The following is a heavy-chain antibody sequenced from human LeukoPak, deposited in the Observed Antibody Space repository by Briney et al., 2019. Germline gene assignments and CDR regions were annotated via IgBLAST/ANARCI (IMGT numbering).Heavy chain of an antibody. CDR3: ARDRAGAQSWVALDP. CDR1: GFTVSNDY. Sequence: PGGSLRLSCAASGFTVSNDYMAWVRQAPRRGLEWVSLIYGDGTTFYTDSVTGRFTISRDNFKNTLYLQMSSLRPEDTALYYCARDRAGAQSWVALDPWGQGTLVTVSS. V-gene: IGHV3-66*02. CDR2: IYGDGTT. J-gene: IGHJ5*02. D-gene: IGHD3-10*01.